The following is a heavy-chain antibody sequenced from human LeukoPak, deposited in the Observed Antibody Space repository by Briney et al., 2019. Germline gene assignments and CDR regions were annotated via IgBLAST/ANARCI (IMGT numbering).Heavy chain of an antibody. CDR3: ARALQNDAFDI. CDR2: ISSSSSYI. CDR1: GFTFSSYS. D-gene: IGHD3-10*01. J-gene: IGHJ3*02. V-gene: IGHV3-21*01. Sequence: PGGSLRLSCAASGFTFSSYSMNGLRQAPEKGLEWVSSISSSSSYIYYADSVKGRFTISRDNAKNSLYLQMNSLRAEDTAVYYCARALQNDAFDIWGQGTMVTVSS.